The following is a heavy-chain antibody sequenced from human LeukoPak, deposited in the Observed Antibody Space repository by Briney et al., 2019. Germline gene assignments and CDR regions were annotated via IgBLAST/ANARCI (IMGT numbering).Heavy chain of an antibody. V-gene: IGHV3-53*01. J-gene: IGHJ6*03. Sequence: GGSLRLSCAASGFTVSSNYMSWVRQAPGKGLEWVSVIYSGGSTYYADSVKGRFTISRDNSKNTLYLQMNSLRAEDTAVYYCARAVEYYYGSGTSYYMDVWGKGTTDTVSS. CDR1: GFTVSSNY. CDR2: IYSGGST. CDR3: ARAVEYYYGSGTSYYMDV. D-gene: IGHD3-10*01.